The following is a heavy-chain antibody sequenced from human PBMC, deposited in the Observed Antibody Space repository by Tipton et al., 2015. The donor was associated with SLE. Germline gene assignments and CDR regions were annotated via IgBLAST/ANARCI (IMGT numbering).Heavy chain of an antibody. CDR2: INTNTGNP. CDR3: ARGGGSFFYWYFDP. D-gene: IGHD1-26*01. J-gene: IGHJ2*01. V-gene: IGHV7-4-1*02. Sequence: QLVQSGSELKKPGASVKVSCKASEYSFIDYGINWVRQAPGQGLEWMGWINTNTGNPTYAPGFTRRFVFSLDTSVSTAYLQISSLEAEDTAVYFCARGGGSFFYWYFDPWGRGTLVTVSS. CDR1: EYSFIDYG.